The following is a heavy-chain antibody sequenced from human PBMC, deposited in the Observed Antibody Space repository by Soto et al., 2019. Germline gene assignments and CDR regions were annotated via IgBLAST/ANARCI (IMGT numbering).Heavy chain of an antibody. J-gene: IGHJ6*02. V-gene: IGHV4-4*02. CDR3: ASSNIAAAGFYYYGMDV. CDR2: AHHSGRT. CDR1: GGSMTSSNW. Sequence: SESLSLTCTVSGGSMTSSNWWNWGRQSPGKGLEWIGEAHHSGRTNYNPSLKSRVTISVDTSKNQFSLKLSSVTAADTAVYYCASSNIAAAGFYYYGMDVWGRGTTVTVSS. D-gene: IGHD6-13*01.